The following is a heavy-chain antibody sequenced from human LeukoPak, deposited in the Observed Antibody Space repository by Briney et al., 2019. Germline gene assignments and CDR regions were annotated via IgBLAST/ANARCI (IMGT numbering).Heavy chain of an antibody. CDR1: GFTFDDYA. J-gene: IGHJ6*02. CDR2: ISWNSGSI. Sequence: SGRSLRLSCAASGFTFDDYAMHWVRQAPGKGLEWVSGISWNSGSIGYADSVKGRFTISRDNAKNSLYLQMNSLRAEDTAVYYCASLGGATVSYYYGMDVWGQGTTVTVSS. D-gene: IGHD3-16*01. CDR3: ASLGGATVSYYYGMDV. V-gene: IGHV3-9*01.